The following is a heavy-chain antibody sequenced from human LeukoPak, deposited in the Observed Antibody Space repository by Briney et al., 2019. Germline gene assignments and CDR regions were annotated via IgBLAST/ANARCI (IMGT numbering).Heavy chain of an antibody. Sequence: GGSLRLSCAASGFTFSSYAMSWVRQAPGKGLEWVSAISGSGGSTYYADSVKGRFTISRDNSKNTLYLQMNSLRAEDTAVYYCAKAGGSGSYPGRIDYWGQGTLVTVSS. V-gene: IGHV3-23*01. J-gene: IGHJ4*02. CDR2: ISGSGGST. CDR1: GFTFSSYA. D-gene: IGHD3-10*01. CDR3: AKAGGSGSYPGRIDY.